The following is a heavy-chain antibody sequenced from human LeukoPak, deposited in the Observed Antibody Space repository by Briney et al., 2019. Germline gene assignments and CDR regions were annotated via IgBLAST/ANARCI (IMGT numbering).Heavy chain of an antibody. CDR3: ARITMGATSDNFYYYFLDA. D-gene: IGHD3-3*01. CDR2: IISHGGST. CDR1: GFTFSGYT. V-gene: IGHV3-64*02. J-gene: IGHJ6*03. Sequence: GGSLRLSCAASGFTFSGYTLHWLRQAPGKGLEYVSAIISHGGSTHYADSVKGRFTVSRDNSKNTLYLQMDSLRAEDMAVYYCARITMGATSDNFYYYFLDAWGKGTTVTVSS.